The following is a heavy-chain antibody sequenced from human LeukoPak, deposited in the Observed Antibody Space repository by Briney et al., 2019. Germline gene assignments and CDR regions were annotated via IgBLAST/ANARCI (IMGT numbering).Heavy chain of an antibody. CDR1: GFTFSSYG. V-gene: IGHV3-33*01. D-gene: IGHD6-13*01. CDR3: ARDIGLAAAGIGY. CDR2: IWYDGSNK. J-gene: IGHJ4*02. Sequence: GGSLRLSCAASGFTFSSYGMHWVRQAPGKGLEWVAVIWYDGSNKYYADSVKGRFTISRDNSKNTLYLQMNSRRAEDTDVYYCARDIGLAAAGIGYWGQGTLVTVSS.